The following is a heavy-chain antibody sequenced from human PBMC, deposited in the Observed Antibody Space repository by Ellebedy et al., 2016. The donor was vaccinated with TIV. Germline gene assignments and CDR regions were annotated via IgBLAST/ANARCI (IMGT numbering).Heavy chain of an antibody. CDR2: INTDGSST. V-gene: IGHV3-74*01. J-gene: IGHJ5*02. D-gene: IGHD4-17*01. CDR3: ARRASYGDYAVQVNPWFDP. CDR1: GFTLSGYY. Sequence: GESLKISCVASGFTLSGYYMHWVRQVPGKGLVWVARINTDGSSTSYADSVEGRFTISRDNAKNSLFLQMNSLRVEDTAVYYCARRASYGDYAVQVNPWFDPWGQGTLVTVSS.